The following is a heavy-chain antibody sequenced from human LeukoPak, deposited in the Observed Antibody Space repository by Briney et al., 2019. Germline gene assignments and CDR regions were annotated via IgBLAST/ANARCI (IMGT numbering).Heavy chain of an antibody. CDR1: GYTFTGYY. CDR2: INPNSGGT. Sequence: VASVKVSCKASGYTFTGYYMHWVRQAPAQGLEWMGRINPNSGGTNYAQKFQGRVTMTRDTSISTAYMELSRLRSDDTAVYYRARSRTAVAGFDYWGQRTLVTLSS. J-gene: IGHJ4*02. V-gene: IGHV1-2*06. CDR3: ARSRTAVAGFDY. D-gene: IGHD6-19*01.